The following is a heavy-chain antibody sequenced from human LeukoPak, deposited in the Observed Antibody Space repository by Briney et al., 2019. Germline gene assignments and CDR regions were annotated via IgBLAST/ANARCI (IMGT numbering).Heavy chain of an antibody. CDR2: INHSGST. J-gene: IGHJ4*02. CDR3: ARQRGYDYLWGSYRSPIKYFDY. V-gene: IGHV4-38-2*02. CDR1: GYSISSGYY. D-gene: IGHD3-16*02. Sequence: SETLSLTCTVSGYSISSGYYWGWIRQPPGKGLEWIGEINHSGSTNYNPSLKSRVTKPVDTSKNQLSLKLSSVTAADTAVYYCARQRGYDYLWGSYRSPIKYFDYWGQGTLVTVSS.